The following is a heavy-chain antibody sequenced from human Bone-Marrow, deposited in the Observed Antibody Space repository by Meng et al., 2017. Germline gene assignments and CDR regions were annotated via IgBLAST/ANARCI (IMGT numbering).Heavy chain of an antibody. CDR2: IGSTRKNYAT. Sequence: GGSLRSSGVVAGVTISGSDIHWFRQASGKGLEWVGRIGSTRKNYATAYAASMRGKFTISRDDSKNTAYLQMNNLKTEDTAVYYCTIYTRGHIWGQGTTVTVSS. J-gene: IGHJ3*02. CDR1: GVTISGSD. CDR3: TIYTRGHI. D-gene: IGHD3-16*01. V-gene: IGHV3-73*01.